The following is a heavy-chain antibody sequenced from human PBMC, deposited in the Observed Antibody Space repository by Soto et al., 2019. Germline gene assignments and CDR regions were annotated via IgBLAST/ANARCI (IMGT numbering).Heavy chain of an antibody. Sequence: NPSETLSLTCAVSGSSLTTTHWWSWVRQSPGKGLERIGEIYRSGSTKYNPSLKSRVSMSLDKSKNEFSLNLKSVTAADTAVYYCARTVRSYSWSYFDDWGQGTLVTVSS. CDR1: GSSLTTTHW. CDR2: IYRSGST. J-gene: IGHJ4*02. D-gene: IGHD4-4*01. CDR3: ARTVRSYSWSYFDD. V-gene: IGHV4-4*02.